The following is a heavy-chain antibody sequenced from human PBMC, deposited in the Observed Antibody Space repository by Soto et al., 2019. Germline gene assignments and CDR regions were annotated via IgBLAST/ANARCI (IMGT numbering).Heavy chain of an antibody. V-gene: IGHV4-34*01. D-gene: IGHD3-22*01. Sequence: SETLSLTCAVYGGSFSGYYWTWIRQPPGTGLEWIGEINHSGSTNYNPSLKSRVTISVDTSKNQFSLKLTSVTAADTAVYYCARAHYETSGPWEYYFDYWGKGTLVTVSS. CDR2: INHSGST. CDR3: ARAHYETSGPWEYYFDY. CDR1: GGSFSGYY. J-gene: IGHJ4*02.